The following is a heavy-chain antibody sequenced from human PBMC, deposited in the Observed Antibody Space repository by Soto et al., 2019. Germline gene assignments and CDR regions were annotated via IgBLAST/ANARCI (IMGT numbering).Heavy chain of an antibody. CDR2: IYYSGST. D-gene: IGHD1-1*01. CDR1: GGSISSGDYY. Sequence: SETLSLTCTVSGGSISSGDYYWSWIRQPPGKGLEWIGYIYYSGSTYYNPSLKSRVTISVDTSKNQFSLKLSSVTAADTAVYYCARVKRTGTYYYYYDMDVWGQGTTVTVSS. V-gene: IGHV4-30-4*01. CDR3: ARVKRTGTYYYYYDMDV. J-gene: IGHJ6*02.